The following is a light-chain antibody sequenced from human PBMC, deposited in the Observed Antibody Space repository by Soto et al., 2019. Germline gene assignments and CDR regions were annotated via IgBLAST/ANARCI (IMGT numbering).Light chain of an antibody. CDR3: QQLNSYPAIT. CDR2: AAS. V-gene: IGKV1-9*01. CDR1: QGISSY. J-gene: IGKJ5*01. Sequence: DIQLTQSPSFLSASVVDRVTITFRASQGISSYLAWYQQKPGKAPKLLIYAASTLQSGVPSRFSGSGSGTEFTLTISSLQPEDFATYYCQQLNSYPAITFGQGTRLEIK.